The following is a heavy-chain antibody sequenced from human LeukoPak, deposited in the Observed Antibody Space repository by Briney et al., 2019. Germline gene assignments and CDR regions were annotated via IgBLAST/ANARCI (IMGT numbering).Heavy chain of an antibody. CDR3: ARHLNNCGDDCYIFDY. D-gene: IGHD2-21*01. CDR1: GGSFSGYY. V-gene: IGHV4-34*01. Sequence: KTSETLSLTCAVSGGSFSGYYWSWIRQPPGKGLEWIGEINHSGSTNYNPSLKSRVTISVDASKNQFSLRVSSVTAADTAVYYCARHLNNCGDDCYIFDYWGQGTLVTVSS. CDR2: INHSGST. J-gene: IGHJ4*02.